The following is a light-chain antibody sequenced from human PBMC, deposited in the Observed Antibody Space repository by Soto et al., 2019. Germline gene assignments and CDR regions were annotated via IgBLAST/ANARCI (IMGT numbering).Light chain of an antibody. Sequence: QSALTQPTSVSGSPGQSITISCTGNHNDIGTYDYVSWYQQHPGRAPRLLIHGVTTRPSGISDRFSASKSGLTASLTISGLQPEDDADYYCSSFTSNRIYVFGPGTKVTVL. CDR1: HNDIGTYDY. CDR3: SSFTSNRIYV. CDR2: GVT. V-gene: IGLV2-14*03. J-gene: IGLJ1*01.